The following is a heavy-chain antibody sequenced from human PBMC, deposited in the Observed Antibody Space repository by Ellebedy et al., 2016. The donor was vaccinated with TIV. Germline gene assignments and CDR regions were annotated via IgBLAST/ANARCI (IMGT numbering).Heavy chain of an antibody. Sequence: SETLSLTXTVSGGSISSSSYYWGWIRQPPGKGLEWIGSIYYSGSTYYNPSLKSRVTISVDTSKNQFSLKLSSVTAADTAVYYCARESITMVRGANYYYYGMDVWGQGTTVTVSS. CDR1: GGSISSSSYY. J-gene: IGHJ6*02. V-gene: IGHV4-39*07. CDR3: ARESITMVRGANYYYYGMDV. CDR2: IYYSGST. D-gene: IGHD3-10*01.